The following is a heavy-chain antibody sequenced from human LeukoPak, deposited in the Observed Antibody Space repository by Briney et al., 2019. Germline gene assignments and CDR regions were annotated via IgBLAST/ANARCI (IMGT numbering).Heavy chain of an antibody. D-gene: IGHD3-10*01. CDR1: LDSVSRNSAA. CDR2: TYYMSKWYN. J-gene: IGHJ6*02. V-gene: IGHV6-1*01. Sequence: SQSLSLTCAISLDSVSRNSAAWSWIRQSPSRGLGWLGRTYYMSKWYNDYAVSVKSRITTIPDTSKNQFSLQLNSVAPEDTAAYYCTRSPSRVRGVDYYGMDVWGQGTTVTVSS. CDR3: TRSPSRVRGVDYYGMDV.